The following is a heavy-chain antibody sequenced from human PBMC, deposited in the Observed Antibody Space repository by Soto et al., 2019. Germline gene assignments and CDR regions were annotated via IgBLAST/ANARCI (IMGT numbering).Heavy chain of an antibody. CDR1: GGSISSNY. V-gene: IGHV4-59*08. CDR3: ARHSITAHYMDV. CDR2: IYYSGST. Sequence: SETLSLTCTVSGGSISSNYWSWIRQPPGKGLEWIGSIYYSGSTNYNPSLKSRVTMSIHTSKNQFSLKLSSVTAADTAVYYCARHSITAHYMDVWGKGTTVTVSS. J-gene: IGHJ6*03.